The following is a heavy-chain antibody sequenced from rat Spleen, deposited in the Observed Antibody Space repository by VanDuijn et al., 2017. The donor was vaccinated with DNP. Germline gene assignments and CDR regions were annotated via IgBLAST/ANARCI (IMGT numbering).Heavy chain of an antibody. Sequence: EVQLVESGGGLVQPGRSLKLSCAASGFTFSDYYMAWVRQAPTKGLEWVATIIYDGSRTYYRDSVKGRFTISRDNAKSTLYLQMDSLRSEDTATYYCATHYGREAMDAWGQGTSVTVSS. CDR2: IIYDGSRT. V-gene: IGHV5S10*01. CDR3: ATHYGREAMDA. J-gene: IGHJ4*01. CDR1: GFTFSDYY. D-gene: IGHD1-3*01.